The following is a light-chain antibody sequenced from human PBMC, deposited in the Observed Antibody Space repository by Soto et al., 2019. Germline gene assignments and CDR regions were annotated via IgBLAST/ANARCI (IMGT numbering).Light chain of an antibody. Sequence: EIVMTQSPAILSVSPGERATLSCRASQSVSSNLAWYQQKPGQAPRLLIYGASTRATGIPARFSGSGSGTEFTLTISSLQPEDFATYYCQQANSFPHTFGQGTRLEIK. J-gene: IGKJ5*01. V-gene: IGKV3-15*01. CDR2: GAS. CDR1: QSVSSN. CDR3: QQANSFPHT.